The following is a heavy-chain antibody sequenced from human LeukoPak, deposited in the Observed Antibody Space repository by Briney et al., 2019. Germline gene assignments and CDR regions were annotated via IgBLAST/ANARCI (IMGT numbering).Heavy chain of an antibody. Sequence: GGSLRLSCAASGFSFSSYAMSWVRQAPGKGLEWVSAISGSGGSTYYADSVKGRFTISRDNSKNTLYLQMKSLRAEDTAVYYCAKNDGYSYGYYFDYWAREPWSPSPQ. D-gene: IGHD5-18*01. CDR1: GFSFSSYA. V-gene: IGHV3-23*01. CDR2: ISGSGGST. J-gene: IGHJ4*02. CDR3: AKNDGYSYGYYFDY.